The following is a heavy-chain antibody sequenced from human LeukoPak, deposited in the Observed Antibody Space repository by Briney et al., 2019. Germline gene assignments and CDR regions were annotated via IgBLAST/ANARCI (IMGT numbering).Heavy chain of an antibody. V-gene: IGHV1-2*02. CDR2: INPNSGGT. Sequence: ASVKVSGKASGYTFTGYYMHWVRQAPGQGLEWMGWINPNSGGTNYAQKFQGRVTMTRDTSISTAYMELSRLRSDDTAVYYCAIGSGIAAAGTGRGMDVWGQGTTVTVSS. D-gene: IGHD6-13*01. CDR3: AIGSGIAAAGTGRGMDV. J-gene: IGHJ6*02. CDR1: GYTFTGYY.